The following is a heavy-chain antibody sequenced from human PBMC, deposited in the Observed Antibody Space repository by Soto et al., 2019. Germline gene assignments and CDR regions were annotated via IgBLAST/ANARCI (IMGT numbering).Heavy chain of an antibody. J-gene: IGHJ4*01. CDR3: ARGPPPSWSSYRFSYFDS. Sequence: SETLSLTCTVSGASINSAAYFWTWIRQRPGEGLEWIGFISYSGYTFQNPSLKSRLLLSVDTSKNQFSLELSFVTAADTAVYYCARGPPPSWSSYRFSYFDSWGPGSPVTVSS. CDR2: ISYSGYT. D-gene: IGHD3-16*02. CDR1: GASINSAAYF. V-gene: IGHV4-31*03.